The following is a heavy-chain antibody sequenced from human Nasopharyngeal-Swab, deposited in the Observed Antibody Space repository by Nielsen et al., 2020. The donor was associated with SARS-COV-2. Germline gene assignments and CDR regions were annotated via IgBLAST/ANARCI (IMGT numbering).Heavy chain of an antibody. Sequence: GESLKISCAASGFTFSSYGMHWVRQAPGKGLEWVAVISYDGSNKYYADSVKGRFTISRDNSKNTLYLQMNRLRAEDTAVYYCAGPSWSSLIYGMDVWGQGTTVTVSS. CDR3: AGPSWSSLIYGMDV. J-gene: IGHJ6*02. CDR2: ISYDGSNK. CDR1: GFTFSSYG. D-gene: IGHD6-13*01. V-gene: IGHV3-30*03.